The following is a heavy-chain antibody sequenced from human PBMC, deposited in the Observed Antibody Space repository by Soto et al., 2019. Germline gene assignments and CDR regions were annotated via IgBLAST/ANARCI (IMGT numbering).Heavy chain of an antibody. Sequence: SVKVSCKASGGTFSSYAISWVRQAPGQGLEWMGGIIPIFGTANYAQKFQGRVTITADESTSTAYMELSSLRSEDTAVYYCARGYCSGGSCYSGDYWGQGTLVTVSS. D-gene: IGHD2-15*01. CDR3: ARGYCSGGSCYSGDY. CDR1: GGTFSSYA. V-gene: IGHV1-69*13. J-gene: IGHJ4*02. CDR2: IIPIFGTA.